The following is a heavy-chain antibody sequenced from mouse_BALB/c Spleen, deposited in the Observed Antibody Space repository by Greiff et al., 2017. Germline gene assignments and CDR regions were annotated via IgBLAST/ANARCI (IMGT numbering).Heavy chain of an antibody. D-gene: IGHD1-1*01. CDR1: GFAFSSYD. J-gene: IGHJ4*01. Sequence: EVKLMESGGGLVKPGGSLKLSCAASGFAFSSYDMSWVRQTPEKRLEWVAYISSGGGSTYYPDTVKGRFTISRDNAKNTLYLQMSSLKSEDTAMYYCARDYYGSSYDAMDYWGQGTSVTVSS. V-gene: IGHV5-12-1*01. CDR2: ISSGGGST. CDR3: ARDYYGSSYDAMDY.